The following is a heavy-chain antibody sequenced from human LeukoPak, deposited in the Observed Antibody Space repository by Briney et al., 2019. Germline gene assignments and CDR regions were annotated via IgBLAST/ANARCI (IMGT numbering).Heavy chain of an antibody. CDR3: AKAEYYYDSSGYYFDY. CDR1: GFTVTSNY. V-gene: IGHV3-66*01. J-gene: IGHJ4*02. Sequence: GGSLRLSCAPSGFTVTSNYMTWVRQAPGKGLEWVSVIYGGGSTYYADSVKGRFTISRDNSKNILYLQMSSLRAEDTAVYYCAKAEYYYDSSGYYFDYWGQGTLVTVSS. D-gene: IGHD3-22*01. CDR2: IYGGGST.